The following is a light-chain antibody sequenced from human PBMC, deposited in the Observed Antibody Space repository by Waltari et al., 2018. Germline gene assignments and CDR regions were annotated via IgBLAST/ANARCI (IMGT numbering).Light chain of an antibody. CDR3: GTWDSSLSGAV. J-gene: IGLJ7*01. Sequence: QSVLTQPPSVSAAPGQRVTISCSGGSSNIGTNYVSWYRQFPGTAPKLLIYENTERASGSPGRFSGSKYGTSSTLDITGLQAGDEADYYCGTWDSSLSGAVFGGGTHLTVL. CDR1: SSNIGTNY. V-gene: IGLV1-51*02. CDR2: ENT.